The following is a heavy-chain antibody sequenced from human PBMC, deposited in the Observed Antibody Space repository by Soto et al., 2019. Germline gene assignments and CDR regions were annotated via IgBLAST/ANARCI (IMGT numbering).Heavy chain of an antibody. CDR2: IIPIFGTA. Sequence: SVKVSCNASGGTFSSYAISWVRQAPGQGLEWMGGIIPIFGTANYAQKFQGRVTITADKSTSTAYMELSSLRSEDTAVYYCARAGSSTPHYYYYGMDVCGQGTPVTVSS. D-gene: IGHD2-2*01. CDR1: GGTFSSYA. V-gene: IGHV1-69*06. CDR3: ARAGSSTPHYYYYGMDV. J-gene: IGHJ6*02.